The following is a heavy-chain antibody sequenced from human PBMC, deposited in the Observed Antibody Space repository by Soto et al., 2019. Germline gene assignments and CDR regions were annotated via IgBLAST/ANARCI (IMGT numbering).Heavy chain of an antibody. D-gene: IGHD5-18*01. Sequence: QVQLQESGPGLVKPSQTXXXTCTVSGGSISXXXXYWSWIRQHPXKGLEWVGYISYSGSTDYSPSLKSRVTISVDTSKNQSALNLTSVTAADTAVYYCASGYSPSWFDPWGQGTLVTVSS. J-gene: IGHJ5*02. V-gene: IGHV4-31*03. CDR1: GGSISXXXXY. CDR3: ASGYSPSWFDP. CDR2: ISYSGST.